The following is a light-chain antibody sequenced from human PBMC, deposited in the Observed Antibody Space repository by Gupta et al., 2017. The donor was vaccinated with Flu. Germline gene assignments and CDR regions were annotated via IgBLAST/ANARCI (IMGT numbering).Light chain of an antibody. J-gene: IGKJ5*01. CDR1: QSVSRSQ. V-gene: IGKV3-20*01. Sequence: EIVLTQSPGTLSLSPGERATLSCWASQSVSRSQLAWYQQKPGQPPRRLLYGASSRVTDIPDRFSGSGSGTDFTLTISRLESEDFAGYYCQQYGTSPTTFGQGTRLEIK. CDR3: QQYGTSPTT. CDR2: GAS.